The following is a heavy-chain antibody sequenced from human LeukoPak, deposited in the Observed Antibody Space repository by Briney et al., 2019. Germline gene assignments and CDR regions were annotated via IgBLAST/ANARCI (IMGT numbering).Heavy chain of an antibody. CDR3: ARELYGGKWLLDY. J-gene: IGHJ4*02. CDR1: GFTFSSYA. Sequence: GRSLRLSCAASGFTFSSYAMHWVRQAPGKGLEWVAVISYDGSNKYYADSVKGRFTISRDNSKNTLYLQMNSLRAEDTAVYYCARELYGGKWLLDYRGQGTLVTVSS. V-gene: IGHV3-30*01. CDR2: ISYDGSNK. D-gene: IGHD4-23*01.